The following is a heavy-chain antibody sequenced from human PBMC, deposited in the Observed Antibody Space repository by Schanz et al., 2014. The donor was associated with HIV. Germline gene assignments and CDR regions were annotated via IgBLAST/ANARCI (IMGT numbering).Heavy chain of an antibody. CDR2: ISYDGSNK. CDR1: GFTFSNFG. Sequence: QVQLVESGGGVVQPGLSLTLSCAASGFTFSNFGMHWVRQAPGKGLEWVALISYDGSNKYYSDSVKGRFTISRDNSRNTLYLEMNSLRADDTAVYYCARTRGIAVAGFDYWGQGTLVTVSS. D-gene: IGHD6-19*01. CDR3: ARTRGIAVAGFDY. J-gene: IGHJ4*02. V-gene: IGHV3-30*03.